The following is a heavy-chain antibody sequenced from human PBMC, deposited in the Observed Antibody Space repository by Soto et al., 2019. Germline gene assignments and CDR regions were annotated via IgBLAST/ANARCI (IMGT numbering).Heavy chain of an antibody. CDR3: AKGSISSGYLHFDY. V-gene: IGHV3-30*18. CDR2: ISYDGSNK. Sequence: GGSMRLSCAASGFTFSSYGMHWVRQAPGKGLEWVAVISYDGSNKYYADSVKGRFTISRDNSKNTLYLQMNSLRAEDTAVYYCAKGSISSGYLHFDYWGQGTLVTVSS. D-gene: IGHD3-22*01. J-gene: IGHJ4*02. CDR1: GFTFSSYG.